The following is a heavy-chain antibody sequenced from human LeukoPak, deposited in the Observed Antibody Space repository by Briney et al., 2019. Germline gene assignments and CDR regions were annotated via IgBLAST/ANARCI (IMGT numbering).Heavy chain of an antibody. V-gene: IGHV4-34*01. CDR1: GGSFSGYY. J-gene: IGHJ4*02. D-gene: IGHD3-3*01. CDR3: ARGPRITIFGVVTPLDH. CDR2: INHSGST. Sequence: SESLSLTCAVYGGSFSGYYWSWIRQPPGKGLEWIGEINHSGSTNYNPSLKSRVTISVDTSKNQFSLKLSSVTAADTAVYYCARGPRITIFGVVTPLDHWGQGTLVTVSS.